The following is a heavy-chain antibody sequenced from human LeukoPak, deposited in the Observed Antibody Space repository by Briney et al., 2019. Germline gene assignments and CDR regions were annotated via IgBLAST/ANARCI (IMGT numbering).Heavy chain of an antibody. CDR1: GFAFSSYA. V-gene: IGHV3-30-3*01. CDR2: ISYDGSNK. D-gene: IGHD5-18*01. Sequence: GGSLRLSCAASGFAFSSYAMHWVRQAPGKGLEWVAVISYDGSNKYYADSVKGRFTISRDNSKNTLYLQMNSLRAEDTAVYYCARDRRGYSYGYDFDYWGQGTLVTVSS. CDR3: ARDRRGYSYGYDFDY. J-gene: IGHJ4*02.